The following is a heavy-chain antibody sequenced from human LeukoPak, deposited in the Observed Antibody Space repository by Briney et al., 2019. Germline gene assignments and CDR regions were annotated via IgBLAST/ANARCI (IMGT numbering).Heavy chain of an antibody. CDR1: GGTFSSYA. CDR2: VIPIFGTA. Sequence: SVKVSCKASGGTFSSYAISWVRQAPGQGLEWMGGVIPIFGTANYAQKFQGRVTITADESTSTAYMELSSLRSEDTAVYYCAREEFGSGWLDYWGQGTLVTVSS. CDR3: AREEFGSGWLDY. J-gene: IGHJ4*02. V-gene: IGHV1-69*13. D-gene: IGHD6-25*01.